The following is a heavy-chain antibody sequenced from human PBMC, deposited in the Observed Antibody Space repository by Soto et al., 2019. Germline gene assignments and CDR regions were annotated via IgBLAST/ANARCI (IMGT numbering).Heavy chain of an antibody. Sequence: EVQLLESGGGLVQPGGSLRLSCAASGFTFSSYAMSWVRQAPGKGLEWVSVISGSGDSTYYADSVRGRFAISRDNSNNTLYLQLNSLRAEDTAVYYCAKGRDGAAAGPTKFYGMDVWGQGTTVTVSS. CDR2: ISGSGDST. CDR1: GFTFSSYA. V-gene: IGHV3-23*01. CDR3: AKGRDGAAAGPTKFYGMDV. J-gene: IGHJ6*02. D-gene: IGHD6-13*01.